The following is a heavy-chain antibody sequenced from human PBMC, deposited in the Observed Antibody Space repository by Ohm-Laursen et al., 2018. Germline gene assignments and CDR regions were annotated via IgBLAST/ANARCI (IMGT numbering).Heavy chain of an antibody. CDR1: GFTFSSYS. D-gene: IGHD1/OR15-1a*01. J-gene: IGHJ4*02. CDR2: ISSSSSTI. Sequence: SLRLSCAASGFTFSSYSMNWVRQAPGKGLEWVSYISSSSSTINYADSVKGRFSISRDNSKNTLYLQMNSLRAEDTAVYYCAKQEAGYFDYWGQGTLVTVSS. CDR3: AKQEAGYFDY. V-gene: IGHV3-48*01.